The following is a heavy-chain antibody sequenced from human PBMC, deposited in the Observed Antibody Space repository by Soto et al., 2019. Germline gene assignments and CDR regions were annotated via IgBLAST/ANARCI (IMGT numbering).Heavy chain of an antibody. CDR2: IKSKTDGGTT. V-gene: IGHV3-15*01. Sequence: GGSLRLSCAASGFTFSNAWMSWVRQAPGKGREWVGRIKSKTDGGTTDYAAPVKGRFTISRDDSKDTLYLQMNSLKTEDTAVYYCTTDRVYYDFWSGYYSCYYYGMDVWGQGTTVTVSS. J-gene: IGHJ6*02. CDR3: TTDRVYYDFWSGYYSCYYYGMDV. D-gene: IGHD3-3*01. CDR1: GFTFSNAW.